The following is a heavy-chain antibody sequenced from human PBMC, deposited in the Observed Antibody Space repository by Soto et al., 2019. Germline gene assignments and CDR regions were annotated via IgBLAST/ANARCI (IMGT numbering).Heavy chain of an antibody. CDR3: ERGDRGACDL. CDR2: IHSDGSST. CDR1: GFTFSYSW. J-gene: IGHJ3*01. D-gene: IGHD1-26*01. V-gene: IGHV3-74*01. Sequence: EVQLVESGGGLVQPGESLRLSCAASGFTFSYSWMHWVRQAPGKGLVWVSRIHSDGSSTTYAYSVKGRFTISRDNARNTLYLQMNSLRAEDTAVYYCERGDRGACDLWGQGTVVTVSS.